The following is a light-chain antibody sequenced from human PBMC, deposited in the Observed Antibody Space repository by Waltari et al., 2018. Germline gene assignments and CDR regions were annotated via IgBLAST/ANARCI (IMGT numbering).Light chain of an antibody. J-gene: IGKJ1*01. CDR1: QSVSRS. V-gene: IGKV3-20*01. Sequence: EIVLTQSPGTLSLSPGERATLSCRASQSVSRSLAWYQQKHGQAPRILIYDASTRATGIPDRFSGSGSGTDFSLTISRLEPEDFAVDYCQKYVSLPATFGQGTKVEIK. CDR2: DAS. CDR3: QKYVSLPAT.